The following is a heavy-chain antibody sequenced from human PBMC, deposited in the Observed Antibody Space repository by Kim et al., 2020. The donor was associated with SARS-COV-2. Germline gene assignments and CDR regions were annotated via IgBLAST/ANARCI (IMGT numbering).Heavy chain of an antibody. J-gene: IGHJ6*02. CDR1: GFTFSSYD. V-gene: IGHV3-13*05. CDR2: IGTAGDP. CDR3: ACRGVITMIVVVIHFYYYYYYGMDV. D-gene: IGHD3-22*01. Sequence: GGSLRLSCAASGFTFSSYDMHWVRQATGKGLEWVSAIGTAGDPYYPGSVKGRFTISRENAKNSLYLQMNSLRAGDTAVYYCACRGVITMIVVVIHFYYYYYYGMDVWGQGTTVTVSS.